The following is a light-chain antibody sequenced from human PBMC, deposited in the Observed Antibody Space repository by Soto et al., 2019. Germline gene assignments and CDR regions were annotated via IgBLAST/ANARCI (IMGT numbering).Light chain of an antibody. J-gene: IGLJ2*01. CDR1: SSDVGGYNY. CDR3: SSYTSSSHVV. V-gene: IGLV2-14*01. CDR2: DVS. Sequence: QSVLTQPASVSGSPGQSITISCTGTSSDVGGYNYVSWYQQHPGKAHKLMIYDVSNRPSGVSNRFSGSKSGNTASLTISGLQAEDEADYYCSSYTSSSHVVFGGGTKLTVL.